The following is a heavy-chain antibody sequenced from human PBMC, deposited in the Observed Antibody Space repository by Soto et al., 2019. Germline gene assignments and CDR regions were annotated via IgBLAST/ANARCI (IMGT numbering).Heavy chain of an antibody. CDR1: GGTFKTES. D-gene: IGHD4-17*01. J-gene: IGHJ3*02. CDR3: ARGHEYGGNSDAFDI. Sequence: QVRLVQSGAEVKKPGSSVKVSCKFSGGTFKTESINWLRQAPGQGLEGMGNILPAFGTADYAPKFQGRVTFTADQATTTAFMELSSLTSQDTAFYFCARGHEYGGNSDAFDIWGQGTLVTVSS. V-gene: IGHV1-69*13. CDR2: ILPAFGTA.